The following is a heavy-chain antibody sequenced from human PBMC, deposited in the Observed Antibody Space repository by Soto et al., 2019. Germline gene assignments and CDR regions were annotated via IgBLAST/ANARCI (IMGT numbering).Heavy chain of an antibody. V-gene: IGHV4-34*01. CDR2: INHSGST. CDR1: GGSFSGYY. CDR3: ASKVQPPYYYGSGGFDP. J-gene: IGHJ5*02. D-gene: IGHD3-10*01. Sequence: QVQLQQWGAGLLKPSETLSLTCAVYGGSFSGYYWSWIRQPPGKGLEWIGEINHSGSTNYNPSLKSRVTITGDPSQNQFPPKLSSVTAADTAVYYCASKVQPPYYYGSGGFDPWGQGTLVTVSS.